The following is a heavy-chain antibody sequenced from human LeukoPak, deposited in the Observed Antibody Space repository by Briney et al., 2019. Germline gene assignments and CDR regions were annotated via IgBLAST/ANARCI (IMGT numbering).Heavy chain of an antibody. V-gene: IGHV3-23*01. Sequence: GGSLRLSCAASGFTLSSYAMSWVRQAPGKGLEWVSAIRGSGGSTYYADSVKGRFTISRDNSKNTLYLQMNSLRDEDTAVYYCARGGSGYSYGKIDSWGQGILVTVSS. D-gene: IGHD5-18*01. CDR1: GFTLSSYA. J-gene: IGHJ4*02. CDR3: ARGGSGYSYGKIDS. CDR2: IRGSGGST.